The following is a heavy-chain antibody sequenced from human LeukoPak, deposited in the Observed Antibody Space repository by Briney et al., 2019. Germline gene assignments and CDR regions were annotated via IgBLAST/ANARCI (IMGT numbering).Heavy chain of an antibody. CDR1: GYTFTSYG. V-gene: IGHV1-18*01. J-gene: IGHJ4*02. CDR3: ARAPYSNYGKSDY. D-gene: IGHD4-11*01. Sequence: ASVKVSCKASGYTFTSYGISLVRQAPGQGLEWMGWISAYNGNTNDAQKLQGRVTITTDTSTSTAYMELRRLRSDDTAVYDCARAPYSNYGKSDYWGQGTLVTVSS. CDR2: ISAYNGNT.